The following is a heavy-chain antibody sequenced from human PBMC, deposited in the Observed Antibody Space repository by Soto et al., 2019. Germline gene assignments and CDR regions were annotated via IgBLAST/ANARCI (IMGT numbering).Heavy chain of an antibody. J-gene: IGHJ4*02. CDR3: AHSAQWLDDFDY. CDR1: GFSLSTNGVG. Sequence: QITLKESGPTLVKPTQTLTLTCTFSGFSLSTNGVGVGWIRQPPGKALEWLALIFWDDDKKYSPSLMSRLTITKDTSKNHVVLTMTNMDPVDTATYYCAHSAQWLDDFDYWGQGTLVTVSS. D-gene: IGHD6-19*01. CDR2: IFWDDDK. V-gene: IGHV2-5*02.